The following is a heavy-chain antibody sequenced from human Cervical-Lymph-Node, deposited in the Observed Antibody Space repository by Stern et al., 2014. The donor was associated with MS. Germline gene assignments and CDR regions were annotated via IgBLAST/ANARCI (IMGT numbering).Heavy chain of an antibody. CDR1: GFSLSTSGMR. J-gene: IGHJ3*02. CDR3: TRIQAGGGAFDI. V-gene: IGHV2-70*15. D-gene: IGHD2-8*02. CDR2: IDWDDHK. Sequence: QVTLRESGPALVKPTQTLKLTCTFSGFSLSTSGMRVSWIRQPPGRALEWLARIDWDDHKNNNPSLKTRLTISKDSSKNLVVLTMTNMDPVDTATYYCTRIQAGGGAFDIWGQGTMVTVSS.